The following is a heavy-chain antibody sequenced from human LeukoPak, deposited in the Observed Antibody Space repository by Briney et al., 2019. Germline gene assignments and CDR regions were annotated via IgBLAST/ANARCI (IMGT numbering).Heavy chain of an antibody. CDR2: FDPEDGET. J-gene: IGHJ4*02. D-gene: IGHD3-10*01. Sequence: GASVKVSCKVSGYTLTELSMHWVRQAPGKGLEWMGGFDPEDGETIYAQKFQGRVTMTEDTSTDTAYMELSSLRSEDTAVYYCVSGWGVLNAVYFDYWGQGTLVTVSS. CDR3: VSGWGVLNAVYFDY. V-gene: IGHV1-24*01. CDR1: GYTLTELS.